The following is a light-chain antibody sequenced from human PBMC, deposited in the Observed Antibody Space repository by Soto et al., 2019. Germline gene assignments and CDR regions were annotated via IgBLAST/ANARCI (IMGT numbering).Light chain of an antibody. J-gene: IGLJ1*01. CDR1: SSDVGGYNY. Sequence: QSVLTQPASVSGSPGLSITISCTGTSSDVGGYNYVSWYQQHPGKAPKLMIYDVSHRPSGVSNRFSGSKSGNTASLTISGLQAEDEADYYCSSYTSTSTLVFGTGTKVTVL. CDR2: DVS. CDR3: SSYTSTSTLV. V-gene: IGLV2-14*01.